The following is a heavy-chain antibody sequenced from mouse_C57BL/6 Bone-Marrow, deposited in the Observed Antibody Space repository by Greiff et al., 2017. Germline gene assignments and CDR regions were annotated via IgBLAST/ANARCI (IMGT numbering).Heavy chain of an antibody. CDR2: IDLNSGGT. J-gene: IGHJ2*01. CDR1: GYTFTSYW. CDR3: ARSYYADVDY. V-gene: IGHV1-72*01. D-gene: IGHD2-10*01. Sequence: VQRVESGAELVKPGASVKLSCKASGYTFTSYWMHWVKQRPGRGLEWIGRIDLNSGGTKYNEKFKSKATLTVDKPSSTAYMQLSSLTSEDSAVYYCARSYYADVDYWGQGTTLTVSS.